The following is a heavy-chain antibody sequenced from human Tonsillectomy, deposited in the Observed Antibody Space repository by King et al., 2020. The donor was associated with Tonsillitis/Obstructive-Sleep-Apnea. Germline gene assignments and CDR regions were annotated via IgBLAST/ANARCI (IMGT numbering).Heavy chain of an antibody. J-gene: IGHJ1*01. CDR2: IKHDGSEK. V-gene: IGHV3-7*04. D-gene: IGHD4-17*01. CDR1: GFTFNRYW. Sequence: VQLVESGGGLVQPGGSLRLSCAASGFTFNRYWMSWVRQAPGKGLEWVANIKHDGSEKLYVDSVKGRFTISRDNAKNSLYLQMNSLRAEDTAVYYCAREFTVTPGIEHWGQGSLVTVSS. CDR3: AREFTVTPGIEH.